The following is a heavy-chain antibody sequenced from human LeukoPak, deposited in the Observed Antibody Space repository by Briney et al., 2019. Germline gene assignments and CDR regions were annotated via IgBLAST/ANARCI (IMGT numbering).Heavy chain of an antibody. Sequence: QTWGSLRLSCAASGFSFTSHGMHWVRQAPGKGLEWVAVIWYDGTNKYYADSVKGRFTISRDTSNNMLYLQMNSLRAEGTAVYYCARVSESGNSDYWGQGTLVTVPS. CDR3: ARVSESGNSDY. CDR1: GFSFTSHG. D-gene: IGHD4-23*01. J-gene: IGHJ4*02. CDR2: IWYDGTNK. V-gene: IGHV3-33*01.